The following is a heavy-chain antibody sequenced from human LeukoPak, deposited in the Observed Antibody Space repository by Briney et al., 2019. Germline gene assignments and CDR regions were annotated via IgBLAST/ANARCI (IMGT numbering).Heavy chain of an antibody. J-gene: IGHJ6*02. CDR1: GGTFSSYA. Sequence: GASVKVSCKASGGTFSSYAISWVRQAPGQGLEWMGGIIPIFGTANYAQKFQGRVTITADESTSTAYMEQSSLRSEDTAVYYCARINGGSGRLMDVWGQGTTVTVSS. CDR2: IIPIFGTA. CDR3: ARINGGSGRLMDV. V-gene: IGHV1-69*13. D-gene: IGHD3-10*01.